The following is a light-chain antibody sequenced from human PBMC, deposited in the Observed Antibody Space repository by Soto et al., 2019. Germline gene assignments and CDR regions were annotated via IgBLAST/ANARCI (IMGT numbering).Light chain of an antibody. CDR1: QSVSRF. J-gene: IGKJ4*02. Sequence: ETVLTQSPATLSLSPGERATLSCRASQSVSRFFAWYQQKPGQAPRLLIYRVSNRATGVPARFSGSGSGTDFTLSISRLEPEDAGVYYWQQRFTFPLTGGGGTKVEIK. CDR3: QQRFTFPLT. V-gene: IGKV3-11*01. CDR2: RVS.